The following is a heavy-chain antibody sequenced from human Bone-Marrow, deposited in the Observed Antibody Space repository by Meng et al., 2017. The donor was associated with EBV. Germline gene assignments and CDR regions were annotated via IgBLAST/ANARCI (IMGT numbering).Heavy chain of an antibody. CDR2: ISYDGSNK. CDR1: GFTFSSYA. V-gene: IGHV3-30-3*01. D-gene: IGHD3-10*01. CDR3: AREGGFGELFVAFDI. Sequence: QVQLVESGGVVVQPGRFLRLSCAASGFTFSSYAMHWVRQAPGKGLEWVAVISYDGSNKYYADSVKGRFTISRDNSKNTLYLQMNSLRAEDTAVYYCAREGGFGELFVAFDIWDQGTMVTVSS. J-gene: IGHJ3*02.